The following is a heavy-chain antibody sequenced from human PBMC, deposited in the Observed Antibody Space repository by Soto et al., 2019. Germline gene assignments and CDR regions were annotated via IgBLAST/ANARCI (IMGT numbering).Heavy chain of an antibody. CDR3: ARQRREKGIVVVPAAIDPASSTRFDP. J-gene: IGHJ5*02. CDR2: IYYSGST. V-gene: IGHV4-39*01. Sequence: SETLSLTCTVSGGSISSSSYYWGWIRQPPGKGLEWIGSIYYSGSTYYNPSLKSRVTISVDTSKNQFSLKLSSVTAADTAVYYCARQRREKGIVVVPAAIDPASSTRFDPWGQGTLVTVSS. D-gene: IGHD2-2*02. CDR1: GGSISSSSYY.